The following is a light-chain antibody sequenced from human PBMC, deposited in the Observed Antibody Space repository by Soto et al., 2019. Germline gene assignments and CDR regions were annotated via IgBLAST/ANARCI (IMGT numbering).Light chain of an antibody. V-gene: IGLV2-14*01. CDR2: EVS. J-gene: IGLJ3*02. CDR3: SSYTSSSTWV. Sequence: QSVLTQPASVYGSPGQSITISCTRTSSDVGGYNYVSWYQQNPGKAPKLMIYEVSNRPSGVSNRFSGSKSGNTASLTISGLQAEDEADYYCSSYTSSSTWVFGGGTKLTV. CDR1: SSDVGGYNY.